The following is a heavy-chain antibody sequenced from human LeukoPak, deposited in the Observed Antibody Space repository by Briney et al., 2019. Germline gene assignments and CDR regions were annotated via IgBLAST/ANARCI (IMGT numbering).Heavy chain of an antibody. CDR3: ARASILTGYYTHYYYGMDV. V-gene: IGHV4-59*01. Sequence: EPSETLSLTCTASGCSISSYYRNWIRQPPGKGLEWIGYIYYSGSTNSSGSTNYNPYLKSRVTISVDTSKNQFSLKLSSVTAADTAVYYCARASILTGYYTHYYYGMDVWGQGTTVTVSS. CDR2: IYYSGSTNSSGST. D-gene: IGHD3-9*01. CDR1: GCSISSYY. J-gene: IGHJ6*02.